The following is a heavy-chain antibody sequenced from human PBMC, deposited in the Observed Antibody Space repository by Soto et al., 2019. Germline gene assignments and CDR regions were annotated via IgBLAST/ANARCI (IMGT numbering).Heavy chain of an antibody. CDR3: AKRSSSSTFDY. D-gene: IGHD6-6*01. V-gene: IGHV3-23*01. Sequence: EVQLLESGGGLVKPGESLSLSCAASGFTFSSYAMSWVRQAPGKGLAWVSVISGSDDSTYYADSVKGRFTISRDNSKNTLYLQMNSLRAEDTAVYYCAKRSSSSTFDYWGQGTLVTVSS. CDR1: GFTFSSYA. J-gene: IGHJ4*02. CDR2: ISGSDDST.